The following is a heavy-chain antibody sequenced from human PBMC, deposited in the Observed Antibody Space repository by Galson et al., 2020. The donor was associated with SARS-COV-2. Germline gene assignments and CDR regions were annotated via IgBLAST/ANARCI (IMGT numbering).Heavy chain of an antibody. CDR2: IYYSGST. V-gene: IGHV4-59*01. Sequence: SQTLSLTCTVSGGSISSYYWSWIRQPPGKGLEWIGYIYYSGSTNYNPSLKSRVTISVDTSKNQFSLKLSSVTAADTAVYYCALGGTDAPFDLWGRGTLVTVSS. J-gene: IGHJ2*01. CDR1: GGSISSYY. CDR3: ALGGTDAPFDL. D-gene: IGHD7-27*01.